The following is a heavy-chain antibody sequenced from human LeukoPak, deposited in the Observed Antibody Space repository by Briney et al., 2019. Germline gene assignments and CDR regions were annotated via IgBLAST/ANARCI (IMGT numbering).Heavy chain of an antibody. CDR2: IYYSGST. V-gene: IGHV4-39*01. D-gene: IGHD3-22*01. CDR3: ARGRGYYDSSATFLVRGIRFDP. Sequence: PSETLSLTCTVSGGSISSSSYYWGWIRQPPGKGLEWIGSIYYSGSTYYNPSLKSRVTISVDTSKNQFSLKLSSVTAADTAVYYCARGRGYYDSSATFLVRGIRFDPWGQGTLVTVSS. J-gene: IGHJ5*02. CDR1: GGSISSSSYY.